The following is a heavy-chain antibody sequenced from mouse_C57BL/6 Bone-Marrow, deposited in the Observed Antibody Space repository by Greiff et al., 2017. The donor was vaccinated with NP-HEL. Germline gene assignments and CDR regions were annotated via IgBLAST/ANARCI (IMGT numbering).Heavy chain of an antibody. CDR1: GFTFSSYG. V-gene: IGHV5-6*02. J-gene: IGHJ4*01. Sequence: DVMLVESGGDLVKPGGSLKLSCAASGFTFSSYGMSWVRQTPDKRLEWVATISSGGSYTYYPDSVKGRFTISRDNAKNTLYLQMSSLKSEDTAMYYCARTRPRDYWGQGTSVTVSS. CDR3: ARTRPRDY. CDR2: ISSGGSYT.